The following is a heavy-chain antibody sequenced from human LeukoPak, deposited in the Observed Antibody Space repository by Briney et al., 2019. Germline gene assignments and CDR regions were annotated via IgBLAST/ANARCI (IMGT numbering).Heavy chain of an antibody. J-gene: IGHJ6*04. D-gene: IGHD2-2*01. V-gene: IGHV4-34*01. Sequence: SETLSLTCAVYGGSFGGYYWSWIRQPPGKGLEWIGEINHSGSTNYNPSLKSRVTISVDTSKNQFSLKLSSVTAADTAVYYCARGDIVVVPAALYYCYYGMDVWGKGTTVTVSS. CDR3: ARGDIVVVPAALYYCYYGMDV. CDR2: INHSGST. CDR1: GGSFGGYY.